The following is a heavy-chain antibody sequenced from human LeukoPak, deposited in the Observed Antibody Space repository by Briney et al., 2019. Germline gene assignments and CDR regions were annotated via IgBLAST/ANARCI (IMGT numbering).Heavy chain of an antibody. CDR3: AREVNYYDSSGDNWLDP. D-gene: IGHD3-22*01. V-gene: IGHV3-7*01. J-gene: IGHJ5*02. CDR2: IKQDGSEK. CDR1: GFTFSSYW. Sequence: GRSLRLFCAASGFTFSSYWMSWVRQAPGKGLEWVANIKQDGSEKYYVESGKGRFTISRDNAKNSLYLQMNSLRAEDTGVYYCAREVNYYDSSGDNWLDPWGQGTLVTVSS.